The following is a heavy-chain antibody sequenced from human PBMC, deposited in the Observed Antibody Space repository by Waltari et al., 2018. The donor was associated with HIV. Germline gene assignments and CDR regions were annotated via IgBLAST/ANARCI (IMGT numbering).Heavy chain of an antibody. CDR2: RNHNTGFS. Sequence: HLVQSGSEAKKRGASVNVSCEASGYTFASAEVNWVRPGSGHGFEWMGWRNHNTGFSASSEKCLVRLIMTKNVSTNIIYMEVSDLTSDDTATYYCATYYDNFWGNYRLPLRGQGTPVTVSS. V-gene: IGHV1-8*01. CDR1: GYTFASAE. D-gene: IGHD3-16*02. J-gene: IGHJ4*02. CDR3: ATYYDNFWGNYRLPL.